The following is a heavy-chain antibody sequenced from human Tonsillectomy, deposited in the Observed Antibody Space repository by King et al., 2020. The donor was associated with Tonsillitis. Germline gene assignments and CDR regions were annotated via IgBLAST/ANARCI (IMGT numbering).Heavy chain of an antibody. CDR3: ARSYYYDSSGYSPTAEYFQH. J-gene: IGHJ1*01. D-gene: IGHD3-22*01. CDR1: GGSISSSSYY. V-gene: IGHV4-39*07. CDR2: IYDSGST. Sequence: QLQESGPGLVKPSETLSLTCTVSGGSISSSSYYWGWIRQPPGKGLEWIGSIYDSGSTYYNTSLKSRVTISVDTSKNQFSLKLSSVTAADTAVYYCARSYYYDSSGYSPTAEYFQHWGQGTLVTVSS.